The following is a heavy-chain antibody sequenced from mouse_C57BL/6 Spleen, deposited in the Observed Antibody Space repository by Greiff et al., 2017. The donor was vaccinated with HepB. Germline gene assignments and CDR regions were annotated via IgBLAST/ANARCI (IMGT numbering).Heavy chain of an antibody. CDR3: ARPNWDFYYAMDY. CDR2: ISSGSSTI. CDR1: GFTFSDYG. D-gene: IGHD4-1*01. Sequence: DVQLVESGGGLVKPGGSLKLSCAASGFTFSDYGMHWVRQAPEKGLEWVAYISSGSSTIYYADTVKGRFTISRDNAKNTLFLQMTSLRSEDTAMYYCARPNWDFYYAMDYWGQGTSVTVSS. J-gene: IGHJ4*01. V-gene: IGHV5-17*01.